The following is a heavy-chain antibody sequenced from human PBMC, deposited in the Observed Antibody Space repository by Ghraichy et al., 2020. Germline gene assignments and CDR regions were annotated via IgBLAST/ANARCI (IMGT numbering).Heavy chain of an antibody. D-gene: IGHD2-8*01. J-gene: IGHJ6*02. CDR2: ISAYNGNT. V-gene: IGHV1-18*04. CDR1: GYTFTSYG. CDR3: ARAVGDIVLMVYAIGMDV. Sequence: ASVKVSCKASGYTFTSYGISWVRQAPGQGLEWMGWISAYNGNTNYAQKLQGRVTMTTDTSTSTAYMELRSLRSDDTAVYYCARAVGDIVLMVYAIGMDVWGQGTTVTVSS.